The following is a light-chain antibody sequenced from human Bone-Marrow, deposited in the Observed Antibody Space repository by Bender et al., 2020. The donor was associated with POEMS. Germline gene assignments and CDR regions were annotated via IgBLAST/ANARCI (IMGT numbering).Light chain of an antibody. CDR3: SSNTKTYTKV. Sequence: QSALTQPASVSGSPGQSITISCTGTSSDVGGYNYVSWYQQHPGKAPKLMIYDVNIRPSGVSNRFSGSKSGNTASLTISGLQAEDEGDYYCSSNTKTYTKVFGGGTKLTVL. CDR1: SSDVGGYNY. CDR2: DVN. V-gene: IGLV2-14*01. J-gene: IGLJ3*02.